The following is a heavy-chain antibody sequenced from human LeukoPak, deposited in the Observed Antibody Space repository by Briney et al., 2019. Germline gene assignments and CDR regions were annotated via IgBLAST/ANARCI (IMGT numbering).Heavy chain of an antibody. V-gene: IGHV1-18*01. CDR1: GYSFSKYG. D-gene: IGHD3-22*01. J-gene: IGHJ4*02. CDR2: VSTNNSNT. CDR3: VISYYDATGYYDY. Sequence: ASVKVSCKASGYSFSKYGMSWVRQAPGQGPEWMGWVSTNNSNTNYAQKIQGRAAMTTDTPTSTGYMELRSLRSEDTAVYYCVISYYDATGYYDYWGQGTLVSVSS.